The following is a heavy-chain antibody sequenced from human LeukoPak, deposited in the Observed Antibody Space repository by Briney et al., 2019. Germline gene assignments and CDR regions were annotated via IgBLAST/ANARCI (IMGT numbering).Heavy chain of an antibody. CDR2: ISWNSDNI. CDR3: AKVLFGSRSYDFDH. J-gene: IGHJ4*02. Sequence: GGSLRLSCAASGFTFSSYGMSWVRQAPGKGLEWVSGISWNSDNIGYADSVKGRFIISRDNVNNFLFLQMNSLRADDTALYYCAKVLFGSRSYDFDHWGQGTLVIVSS. D-gene: IGHD3-10*01. CDR1: GFTFSSYG. V-gene: IGHV3-9*01.